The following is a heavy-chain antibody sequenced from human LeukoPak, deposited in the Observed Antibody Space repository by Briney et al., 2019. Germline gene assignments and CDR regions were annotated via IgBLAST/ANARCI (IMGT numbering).Heavy chain of an antibody. CDR1: GVSFSGYY. V-gene: IGHV4-34*01. CDR3: ARGLVTMLVNWIDP. D-gene: IGHD3-22*01. CDR2: INHSGST. Sequence: SETLSLTCAVYGVSFSGYYWSWIRQPPGKGVEWIGEINHSGSTNYNPSLKSRVTISVDTSKNQFSLKLSSVTAADTAVYYCARGLVTMLVNWIDPWGQGTLATVSS. J-gene: IGHJ5*02.